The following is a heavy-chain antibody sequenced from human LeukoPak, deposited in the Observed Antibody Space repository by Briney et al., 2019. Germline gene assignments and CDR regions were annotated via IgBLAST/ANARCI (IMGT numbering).Heavy chain of an antibody. J-gene: IGHJ3*02. Sequence: GESLKISCKGSGYSFTSYWIGWVRQMPGKGLEWLGIIYPGDSDTRYSPSFQGQVTISADKSISTAYLQWSSLKASDTAMYYCARPEQWLESAFDIWGQGTMVTVSS. CDR2: IYPGDSDT. D-gene: IGHD6-19*01. V-gene: IGHV5-51*01. CDR1: GYSFTSYW. CDR3: ARPEQWLESAFDI.